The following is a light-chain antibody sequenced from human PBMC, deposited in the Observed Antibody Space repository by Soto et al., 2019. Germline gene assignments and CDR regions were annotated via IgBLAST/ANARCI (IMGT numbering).Light chain of an antibody. CDR3: QQFSSYPLT. Sequence: ESVFTEAPGTLYLSQGERATLSCRASQSVSNSYLAWYQQKPGQAPRLLIYGASNRATGIPDRFSGGGSGTDFTLTISRLEPEDFAVYYCQQFSSYPLTFGGGTMV. CDR1: QSVSNSY. J-gene: IGKJ4*01. CDR2: GAS. V-gene: IGKV3-20*01.